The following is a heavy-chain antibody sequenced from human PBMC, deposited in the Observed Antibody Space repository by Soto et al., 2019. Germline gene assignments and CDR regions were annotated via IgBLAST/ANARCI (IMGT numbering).Heavy chain of an antibody. J-gene: IGHJ2*01. CDR3: AREGSYDYGDETNYWYFDL. D-gene: IGHD4-17*01. V-gene: IGHV1-69*06. CDR1: GGTFSSYA. Sequence: SVKVSCKASGGTFSSYAISWVRQALGQGLEWMGGIIPIFGTANYAQKFQGRVTITADKSTSTAYMELSSLRSEDTAVYYCAREGSYDYGDETNYWYFDLWGRGTLVTVSS. CDR2: IIPIFGTA.